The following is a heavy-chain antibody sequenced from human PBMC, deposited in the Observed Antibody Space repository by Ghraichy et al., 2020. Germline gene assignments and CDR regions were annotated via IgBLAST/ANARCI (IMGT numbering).Heavy chain of an antibody. CDR3: ARRVAERYFDF. CDR1: GYSFTTYW. V-gene: IGHV5-51*01. Sequence: GGSLRLSCETSGYSFTTYWIGWVRQMPGKGLEWMGVIYGGDSDKRYSPSFQGQVTISVDKSITTAYLQWSSLKASDTAMYYCARRVAERYFDFWGQGTLVTVSS. J-gene: IGHJ4*02. CDR2: IYGGDSDK. D-gene: IGHD6-13*01.